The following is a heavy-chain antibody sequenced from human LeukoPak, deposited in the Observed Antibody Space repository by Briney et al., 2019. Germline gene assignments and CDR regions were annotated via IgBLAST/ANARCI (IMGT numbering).Heavy chain of an antibody. Sequence: SETLSLTCAVYGGSFSGYYWSWIRQPPGKGLEWIGEINHSGSTNYNPSLKSRVTISVDTSKNQFSLKLSSVTAADTAVYYCAGGGGWCRHYYDSSGYSQEDWFDPWGQGTLVTVSS. V-gene: IGHV4-34*01. D-gene: IGHD3-22*01. CDR2: INHSGST. CDR1: GGSFSGYY. CDR3: AGGGGWCRHYYDSSGYSQEDWFDP. J-gene: IGHJ5*02.